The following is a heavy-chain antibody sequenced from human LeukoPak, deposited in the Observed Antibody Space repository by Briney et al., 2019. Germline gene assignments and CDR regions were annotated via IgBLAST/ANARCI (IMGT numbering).Heavy chain of an antibody. CDR1: GFTFSSYG. D-gene: IGHD2/OR15-2a*01. CDR3: AKSPLEYWGYFGTY. J-gene: IGHJ4*02. CDR2: ISYDGSNK. V-gene: IGHV3-30*18. Sequence: PGGSLRLSCAASGFTFSSYGMHWVRQAPGKGLEWVAVISYDGSNKYYADSVKGRFTISRDNSKNTLYLQMNSLRAEDTAVYYCAKSPLEYWGYFGTYWGQGTLVTVSS.